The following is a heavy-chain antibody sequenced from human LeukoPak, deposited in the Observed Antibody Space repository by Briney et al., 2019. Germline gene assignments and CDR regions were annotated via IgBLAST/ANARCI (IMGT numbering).Heavy chain of an antibody. V-gene: IGHV3-23*01. CDR1: GFTFGSYG. CDR3: AIMHGYYDGSGYWVQ. J-gene: IGHJ1*01. Sequence: GGSLRLSCAASGFTFGSYGMCWVRQAPGKGLEWVSFITPNADRTSYADSVEGRFTISRDNPRNTLYMQMNSLRDEDTALYYCAIMHGYYDGSGYWVQWGQGTLVTVSS. CDR2: ITPNADRT. D-gene: IGHD3-22*01.